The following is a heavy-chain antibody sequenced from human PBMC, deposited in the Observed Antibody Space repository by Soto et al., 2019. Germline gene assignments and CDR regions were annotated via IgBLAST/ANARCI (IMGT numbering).Heavy chain of an antibody. V-gene: IGHV3-7*03. CDR2: IKEDGSEK. Sequence: EVPLVESGGGLVQPGESLRLSCAASGFTVSNSWMSWVRQAPGKGLEWVANIKEDGSEKDYVDPVKGRFTITRDNAKNSLYLQMNNLRAEDTAVYFCTRKRFGMDVWGQVTTVTVSS. CDR3: TRKRFGMDV. CDR1: GFTVSNSW. J-gene: IGHJ6*02.